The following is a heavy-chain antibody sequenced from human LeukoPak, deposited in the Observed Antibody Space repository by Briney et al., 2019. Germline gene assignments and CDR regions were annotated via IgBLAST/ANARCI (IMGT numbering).Heavy chain of an antibody. Sequence: ASVKVSCKASGYTFSSYDINWVRQAPGQGLEWMGWMSTNSGNTGFAQKFKGRLTMTRDTSIGTAYMELSSLKPEDTAVYYCARVHYQEPNNWFGPWGQGTQVTVSS. D-gene: IGHD2-2*01. CDR1: GYTFSSYD. CDR3: ARVHYQEPNNWFGP. J-gene: IGHJ5*02. CDR2: MSTNSGNT. V-gene: IGHV1-8*02.